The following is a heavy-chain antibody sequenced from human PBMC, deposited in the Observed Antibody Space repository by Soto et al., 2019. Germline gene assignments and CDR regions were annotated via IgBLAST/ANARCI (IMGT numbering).Heavy chain of an antibody. CDR2: IKSKTDGGTT. D-gene: IGHD2-15*01. CDR1: GFTFSNAW. J-gene: IGHJ4*02. Sequence: EVQLVESGGGLVKPGGSLRLSCAASGFTFSNAWMNWVRQAPGKGLEWVGRIKSKTDGGTTDYAAPVKGRFTISRDDSRTTLYLQMNSRKTEDTAVYYCTGDIVVVVAFDYWGQGTLVTVSS. CDR3: TGDIVVVVAFDY. V-gene: IGHV3-15*07.